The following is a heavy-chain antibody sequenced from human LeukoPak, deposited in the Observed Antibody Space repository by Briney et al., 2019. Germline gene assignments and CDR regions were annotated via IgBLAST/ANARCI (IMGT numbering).Heavy chain of an antibody. CDR1: GLIFRDYY. CDR2: ITSSGTTI. D-gene: IGHD5-12*01. V-gene: IGHV3-11*04. Sequence: GGSLRLSCAASGLIFRDYYMSWIRQAPGKWLVWISYITSSGTTIFYADSVKGRFTISRDNAKNSLYLQMNSLRAEDTAVYYWANLGGGYDPGDYWGQGTLVTVSS. J-gene: IGHJ4*02. CDR3: ANLGGGYDPGDY.